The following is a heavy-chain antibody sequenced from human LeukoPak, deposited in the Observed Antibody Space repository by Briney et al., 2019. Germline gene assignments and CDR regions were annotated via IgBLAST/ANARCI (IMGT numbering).Heavy chain of an antibody. V-gene: IGHV3-53*04. CDR3: ASGRKRGAFDI. Sequence: PGGSLRLSCAASGFTVNSNYMSWVRQAPGKGLEWVSVIYSGGSTYYADSVKGRFTSSRHNSKNTLYLQMNSLRAEDTAVYYCASGRKRGAFDIWGQGTMVTVSS. J-gene: IGHJ3*02. CDR2: IYSGGST. CDR1: GFTVNSNY. D-gene: IGHD1-1*01.